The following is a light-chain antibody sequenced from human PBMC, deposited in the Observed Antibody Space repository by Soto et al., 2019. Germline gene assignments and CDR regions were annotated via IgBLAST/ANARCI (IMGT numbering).Light chain of an antibody. CDR3: CSYAGELAL. J-gene: IGLJ2*01. CDR1: SSDVGGYDF. CDR2: DVS. V-gene: IGLV2-11*01. Sequence: QSALTQPRAVSGSPGQSVTISCTGTSSDVGGYDFVSWYQQHPGKAPKLMISDVSKRPSGVPDRFSGSKSGNTASLTISGPQAEDEADYYCCSYAGELALFGGGTKVTVL.